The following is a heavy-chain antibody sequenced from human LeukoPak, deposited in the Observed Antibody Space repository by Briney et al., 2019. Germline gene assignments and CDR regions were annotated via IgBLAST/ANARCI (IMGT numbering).Heavy chain of an antibody. Sequence: ASVKVSCKASGYTFTSYGISWVRQAPGQGLEWMGWISAYNGNTNYAQKLQGRVTMTTDTSTSTAYMELRSLRSDDTAVYYCARGDYYDSSGIQGGAFDIWGQGTMVTVSS. V-gene: IGHV1-18*01. CDR3: ARGDYYDSSGIQGGAFDI. D-gene: IGHD3-22*01. J-gene: IGHJ3*02. CDR2: ISAYNGNT. CDR1: GYTFTSYG.